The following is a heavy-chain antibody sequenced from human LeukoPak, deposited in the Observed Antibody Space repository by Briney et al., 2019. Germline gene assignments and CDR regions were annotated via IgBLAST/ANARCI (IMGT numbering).Heavy chain of an antibody. CDR2: IKQDGSEK. CDR1: DSTFSRSW. V-gene: IGHV3-7*05. D-gene: IGHD6-6*01. CDR3: ASIFRSIAARRAFDGMDV. Sequence: GGSLRLSCAASDSTFSRSWMTWVRQAPGKGLEWVANIKQDGSEKYYVDSVKGRFTISRDTTKNSLYLQMNSLRAEDTAVYYCASIFRSIAARRAFDGMDVWGQGTTVTVSS. J-gene: IGHJ6*02.